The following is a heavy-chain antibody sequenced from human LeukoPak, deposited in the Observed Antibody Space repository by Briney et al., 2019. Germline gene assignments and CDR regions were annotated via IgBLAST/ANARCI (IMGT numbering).Heavy chain of an antibody. CDR3: ARDGPYYGSGRGSAFDI. CDR2: ISAYNGNT. CDR1: GYTFPSYG. D-gene: IGHD3-10*01. J-gene: IGHJ3*02. V-gene: IGHV1-18*01. Sequence: ASVKVSCKASGYTFPSYGISWVRQAPGQGLEWMGWISAYNGNTNYAQKLQGRVTMTTDTSTSTAYMEPRSLRSDDTAVYYCARDGPYYGSGRGSAFDIWGQGTMVTVSS.